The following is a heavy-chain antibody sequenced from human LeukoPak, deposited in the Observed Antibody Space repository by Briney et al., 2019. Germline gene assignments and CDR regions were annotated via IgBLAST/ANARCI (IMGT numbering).Heavy chain of an antibody. J-gene: IGHJ4*02. CDR2: IIPIFGTA. V-gene: IGHV1-69*13. Sequence: SVTVSFTASGGTFSSYAISWVRQAPGQGLEWMGGIIPIFGTANYAQKFQGRVTITADESTSTAYMELSSLRSEDTAVYYCASRIARSRSSSGRPFDYWGQGTLVTVSS. CDR3: ASRIARSRSSSGRPFDY. D-gene: IGHD6-6*01. CDR1: GGTFSSYA.